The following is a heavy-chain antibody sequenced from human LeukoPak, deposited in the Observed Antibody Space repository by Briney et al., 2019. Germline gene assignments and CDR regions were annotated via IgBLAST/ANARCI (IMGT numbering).Heavy chain of an antibody. D-gene: IGHD3-22*01. V-gene: IGHV3-74*01. Sequence: GGSLRLSCAASGFTFSNYWMHWVRQAPGKGLVWVSRINSDGINTSYADSVKGRFTIPRDNAKNTLNLQMNSLRAEGTAVYYCARDLGQYYDTSDNWFDPWGQGTLVTVSS. CDR1: GFTFSNYW. J-gene: IGHJ5*02. CDR2: INSDGINT. CDR3: ARDLGQYYDTSDNWFDP.